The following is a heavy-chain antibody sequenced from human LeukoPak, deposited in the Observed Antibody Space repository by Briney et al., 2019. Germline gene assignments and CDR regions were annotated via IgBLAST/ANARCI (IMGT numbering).Heavy chain of an antibody. CDR3: ARAAREMATTPDFDY. J-gene: IGHJ4*02. Sequence: SETLSLTCTVSGGSISSYYWSWIRQPPRKGLEWIGYIYYSGSTNYNPSLKSRVTISVDTSKNQFSLKLSSVTAADTAVYYCARAAREMATTPDFDYWGQGTLVTVSS. CDR1: GGSISSYY. V-gene: IGHV4-59*01. D-gene: IGHD5-24*01. CDR2: IYYSGST.